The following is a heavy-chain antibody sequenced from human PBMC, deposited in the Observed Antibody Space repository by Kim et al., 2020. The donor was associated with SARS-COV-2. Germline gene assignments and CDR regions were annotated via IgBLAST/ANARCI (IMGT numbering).Heavy chain of an antibody. CDR1: GGSISSSSYY. CDR3: AREAGYYYDSSGYYDY. Sequence: SETLSLTCTVSGGSISSSSYYWGWIRQPPGKGLEWIGSIYYSGSTYYNPSLKSRVTISVDTSKNQFSLKLSSVTAADTAVYYCAREAGYYYDSSGYYDYWGQGTLVTVSS. V-gene: IGHV4-39*02. CDR2: IYYSGST. D-gene: IGHD3-22*01. J-gene: IGHJ4*02.